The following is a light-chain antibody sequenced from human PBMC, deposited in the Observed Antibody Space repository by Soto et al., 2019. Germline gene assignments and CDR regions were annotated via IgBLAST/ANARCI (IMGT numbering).Light chain of an antibody. CDR2: GAS. CDR3: QQYSSSLWT. J-gene: IGKJ1*01. V-gene: IGKV3-15*01. CDR1: QSVGTK. Sequence: IVMTQSPATLSVSPGERANLSCRASQSVGTKLAWYQQTPGQAPRLLIYGASNRATGVPARISGSVSGTEFTLTIASLQSEDVAFYYCQQYSSSLWTFGQGTKVEIK.